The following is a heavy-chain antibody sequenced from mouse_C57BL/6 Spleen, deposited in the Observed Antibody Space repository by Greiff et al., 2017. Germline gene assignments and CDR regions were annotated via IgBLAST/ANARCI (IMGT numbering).Heavy chain of an antibody. CDR2: IYIGNGYT. CDR3: ARLTGTSGAYYFDY. D-gene: IGHD4-1*01. J-gene: IGHJ2*01. V-gene: IGHV1-58*01. Sequence: EVKLQQSGAELVRPGSSVQMSCKTSGYTFTSYGINWVKQRPGQGLEWIGYIYIGNGYTEYNEKFKGKATLTSDTSSSTAYMQLSSLTSEDSAIYFCARLTGTSGAYYFDYWGLGSTLTVSS. CDR1: GYTFTSYG.